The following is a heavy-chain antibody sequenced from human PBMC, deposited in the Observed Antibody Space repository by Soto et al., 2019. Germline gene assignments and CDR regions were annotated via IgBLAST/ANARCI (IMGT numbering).Heavy chain of an antibody. D-gene: IGHD6-13*01. J-gene: IGHJ4*02. CDR3: AKDQGISWYEIAY. V-gene: IGHV3-23*01. CDR1: GFTFSNYA. CDR2: ISGSGGST. Sequence: EVQLLESGGGLVQPGGSLRLSCAASGFTFSNYAVTWVRQAPGKGLEWVSTISGSGGSTYYADSVKGRFTISRDNSKNTLYMQMNSMRAEDTAVYYCAKDQGISWYEIAYLGQGTLVTFSS.